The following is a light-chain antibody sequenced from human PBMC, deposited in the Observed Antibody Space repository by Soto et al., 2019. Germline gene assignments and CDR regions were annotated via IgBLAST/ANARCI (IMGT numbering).Light chain of an antibody. Sequence: EIVMTQSPATLSVSPGERATPSARAGQRVSSNLACYQQKRGQPPSRLFYGPSTRSTGIPARFSGSGSGTEFALTISSLQSEDFAVYYCQQYNDWPTFGQGTRLEIK. CDR2: GPS. CDR1: QRVSSN. CDR3: QQYNDWPT. V-gene: IGKV3-15*01. J-gene: IGKJ5*01.